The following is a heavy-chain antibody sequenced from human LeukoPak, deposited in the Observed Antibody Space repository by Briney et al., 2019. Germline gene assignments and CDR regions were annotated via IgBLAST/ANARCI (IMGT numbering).Heavy chain of an antibody. J-gene: IGHJ4*02. CDR2: INHSGST. CDR3: ARLTLQLVPDY. V-gene: IGHV4-34*01. Sequence: PSETLSLTCAVYGGSFSGYYWSWIRQPPGKGLEWIGEINHSGSTNYNPSLKSRVTISVDTSKNQFSLKLSSVTAADTVVYYCARLTLQLVPDYWGQGTLVTVSS. D-gene: IGHD6-13*01. CDR1: GGSFSGYY.